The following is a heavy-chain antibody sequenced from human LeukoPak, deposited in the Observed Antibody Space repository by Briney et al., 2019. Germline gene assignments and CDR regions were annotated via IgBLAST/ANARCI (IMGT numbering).Heavy chain of an antibody. CDR1: GGSISSYY. V-gene: IGHV4-4*07. Sequence: SETLSLTCTVSGGSISSYYWSWIRQPAGKGLEWIGRIYTSGSTNYNPSLKSRVTMSVDTSTNQFSLKLSSVTAADTAVYYCAREGGQYYDILTGYSRAFDYWGQGTLVTVSS. J-gene: IGHJ4*02. CDR2: IYTSGST. D-gene: IGHD3-9*01. CDR3: AREGGQYYDILTGYSRAFDY.